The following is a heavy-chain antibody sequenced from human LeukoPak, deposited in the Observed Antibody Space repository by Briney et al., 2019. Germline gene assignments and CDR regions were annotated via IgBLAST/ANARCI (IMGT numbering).Heavy chain of an antibody. Sequence: GGSLRLSCAVSGITLSNYGMSWVRQAPGKGLEWVAGISDSGGRAYYADSVKGRFTISRDTPKNTLYLQMNSLRAEDTAVYFCAKRGVVIRVILVGFHKEANYFDSWGQGALVSVSS. CDR2: ISDSGGRA. V-gene: IGHV3-23*01. CDR1: GITLSNYG. D-gene: IGHD3-22*01. J-gene: IGHJ4*02. CDR3: AKRGVVIRVILVGFHKEANYFDS.